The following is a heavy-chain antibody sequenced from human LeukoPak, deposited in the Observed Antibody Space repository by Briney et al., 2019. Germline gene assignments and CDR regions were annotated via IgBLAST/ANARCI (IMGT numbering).Heavy chain of an antibody. V-gene: IGHV4-59*08. CDR2: IFYSGST. CDR3: AGSNTNYYFYGMGV. CDR1: DDSISSYF. Sequence: SETLSLTCTVSDDSISSYFWSWIRQPPGKGLEWIGYIFYSGSTKYNPSLKSRVTISIDTSKNQFSLKLSSVTAADSAVYYCAGSNTNYYFYGMGVWGQGTTVTVSS. J-gene: IGHJ6*02. D-gene: IGHD2-2*01.